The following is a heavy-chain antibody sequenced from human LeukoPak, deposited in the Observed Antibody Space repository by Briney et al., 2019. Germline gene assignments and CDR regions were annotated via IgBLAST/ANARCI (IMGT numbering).Heavy chain of an antibody. V-gene: IGHV1-18*01. CDR2: ISASNGNT. CDR1: GYTFSKYG. CDR3: ARAGATLTRLFDY. Sequence: ASVKVSCKASGYTFSKYGITWVRLAPGQGLEWMGWISASNGNTNYAQELQGRATMTTDISTSTAYMELRSLRSDDTAVYYCARAGATLTRLFDYWGQGTLVTVSS. D-gene: IGHD4-11*01. J-gene: IGHJ4*02.